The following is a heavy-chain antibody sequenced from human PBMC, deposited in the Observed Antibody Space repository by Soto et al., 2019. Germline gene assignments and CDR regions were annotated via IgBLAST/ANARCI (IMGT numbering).Heavy chain of an antibody. J-gene: IGHJ6*03. V-gene: IGHV4-39*01. CDR2: IYYSGST. Sequence: SETLSLTCTVSGGSISSSSYYWGWIRQPPGKGLEWIGSIYYSGSTYYNPSLKSRVTISVDTSKNQFSLKLSSVTAADTAVYYCARRAPGYYDFWSGYYSGAADYYYYYMDVWGKGTTVTSP. CDR1: GGSISSSSYY. CDR3: ARRAPGYYDFWSGYYSGAADYYYYYMDV. D-gene: IGHD3-3*01.